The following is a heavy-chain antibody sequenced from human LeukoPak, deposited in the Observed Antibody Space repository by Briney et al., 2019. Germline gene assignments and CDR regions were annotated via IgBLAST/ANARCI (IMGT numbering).Heavy chain of an antibody. V-gene: IGHV3-7*01. J-gene: IGHJ6*03. CDR3: ARTSDPGGYYYYYYMDV. CDR1: EFTFSSYW. CDR2: IKQDGSEK. Sequence: GGSLRLSCAASEFTFSSYWMSWVRQAPGKGLEWVANIKQDGSEKYYVDSVKGRFTISRDNAKNSLYLQMNSLRAEDTAVYYCARTSDPGGYYYYYYMDVWGKGTTVTVSS. D-gene: IGHD3-16*01.